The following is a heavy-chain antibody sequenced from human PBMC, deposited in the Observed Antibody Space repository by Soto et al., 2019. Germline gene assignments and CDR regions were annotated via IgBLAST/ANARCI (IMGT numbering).Heavy chain of an antibody. D-gene: IGHD3-10*01. CDR3: ARIASMVRGVPFDP. Sequence: QVPLVQSGAEVKKPGSSVKVSCKASGGTFSSYTISWVRQAPGQGLEWMGRIIPILGIANYAQKFQGRVTITADKSTSTAYMELSSLRSEDTAVYYCARIASMVRGVPFDPWGQGTLVTVSS. J-gene: IGHJ5*02. CDR1: GGTFSSYT. CDR2: IIPILGIA. V-gene: IGHV1-69*02.